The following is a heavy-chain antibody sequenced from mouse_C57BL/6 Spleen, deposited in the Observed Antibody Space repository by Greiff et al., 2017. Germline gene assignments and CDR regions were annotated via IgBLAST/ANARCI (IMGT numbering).Heavy chain of an antibody. D-gene: IGHD3-2*02. CDR2: IRNKANGYTT. J-gene: IGHJ2*01. Sequence: EVKVVESGGGLVQPGGSLSLSCAASGFTFTDYYMSWVRQPPGKALEWLGFIRNKANGYTTEYSSSVKGRFTISRDTSQSILYLQMIALRAEDSATCYSERYSPEGYSDYWGQGTTLTVSS. V-gene: IGHV7-3*01. CDR3: ERYSPEGYSDY. CDR1: GFTFTDYY.